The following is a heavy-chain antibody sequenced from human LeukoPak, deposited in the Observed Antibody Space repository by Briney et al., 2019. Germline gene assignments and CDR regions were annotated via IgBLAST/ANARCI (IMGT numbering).Heavy chain of an antibody. J-gene: IGHJ4*02. CDR1: GYTFTSYF. Sequence: ASVKVSCKASGYTFTSYFMHWVRQAPGQRLEWMGWINAGGGNTKYSQKFQGRVTITRDTSASTAYMELSSLRSEHTAVYYCARGYGGYDLDYWGQGTLVTVSS. D-gene: IGHD5-12*01. V-gene: IGHV1-3*01. CDR2: INAGGGNT. CDR3: ARGYGGYDLDY.